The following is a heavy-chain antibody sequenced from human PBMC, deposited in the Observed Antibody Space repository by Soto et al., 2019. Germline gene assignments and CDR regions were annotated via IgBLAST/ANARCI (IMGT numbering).Heavy chain of an antibody. CDR2: IYYSGST. J-gene: IGHJ3*02. CDR1: GGSIISGAYY. Sequence: SETLSLTCTVSGGSIISGAYYWSWIRQHPGKGLEWIGYIYYSGSTYYNPSLKSRVTISVDTSKNQFSLKLSSVTAADTAVYYCARVWGYAFDIWGQGTMVTVSS. CDR3: ARVWGYAFDI. D-gene: IGHD3-16*01. V-gene: IGHV4-31*03.